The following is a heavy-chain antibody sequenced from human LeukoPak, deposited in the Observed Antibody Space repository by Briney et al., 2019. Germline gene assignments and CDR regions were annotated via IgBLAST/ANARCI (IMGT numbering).Heavy chain of an antibody. CDR2: IIPIFGTA. CDR1: GGTFSSYA. CDR3: ARDPAWRSWFDP. J-gene: IGHJ5*02. D-gene: IGHD5-12*01. V-gene: IGHV1-69*05. Sequence: SVKVSCKASGGTFSSYAISWVRQAPGQGLEWMGGIIPIFGTANYAQKFQGRVTITTDESTSTAYMELSSLRSEDTAVYYCARDPAWRSWFDPWGQGTLVTVSS.